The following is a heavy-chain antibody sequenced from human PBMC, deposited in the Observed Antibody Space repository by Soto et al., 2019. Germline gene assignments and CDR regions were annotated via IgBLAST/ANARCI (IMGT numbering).Heavy chain of an antibody. CDR2: IYYSGST. J-gene: IGHJ4*02. CDR3: ASGAYYYDSSGYSYYFDY. CDR1: GGSVSSGSYY. V-gene: IGHV4-61*01. D-gene: IGHD3-22*01. Sequence: SETLSLTCTVSGGSVSSGSYYWSWIRQPPGKGLEWIGYIYYSGSTNYNPSLKSRVTISVDTSKNQFSLKLSSVTAADTAVYYCASGAYYYDSSGYSYYFDYWGQGTLVTVSS.